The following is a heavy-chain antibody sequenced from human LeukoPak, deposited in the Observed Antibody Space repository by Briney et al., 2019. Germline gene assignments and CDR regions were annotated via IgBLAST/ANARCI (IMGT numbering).Heavy chain of an antibody. V-gene: IGHV3-74*03. CDR3: VRSRFTTSSSDY. Sequence: PGGSLRLSCAASGFTFSSSWMQWVRQAPGQGLVWVSRINSDESVTTYTNSVKGRFTISRDNAKNTLYLQMNSLRAEDTAMYYCVRSRFTTSSSDYWGQGTLVTVSS. J-gene: IGHJ4*02. D-gene: IGHD6-6*01. CDR1: GFTFSSSW. CDR2: INSDESVT.